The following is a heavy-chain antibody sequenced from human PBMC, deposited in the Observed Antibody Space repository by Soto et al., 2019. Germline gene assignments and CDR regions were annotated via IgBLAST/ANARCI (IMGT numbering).Heavy chain of an antibody. CDR1: GGSFSGYY. CDR2: INHSGST. V-gene: IGHV4-34*01. CDR3: ARTGYSGYPFDY. Sequence: QVQLQQWGAGLLEPSETLSLTCAVYGGSFSGYYWSWIRQPPGKGLEWIGEINHSGSTNYNPSLKSRVTISVDTSKNQFSLKLSSVTAADTAVYYCARTGYSGYPFDYWGQGTLVTVSS. D-gene: IGHD5-12*01. J-gene: IGHJ4*02.